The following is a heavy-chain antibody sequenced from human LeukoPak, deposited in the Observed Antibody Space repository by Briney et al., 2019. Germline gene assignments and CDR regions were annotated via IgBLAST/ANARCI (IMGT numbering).Heavy chain of an antibody. CDR3: AKDRGWALDY. Sequence: QSGGSLRLSCAASGFTFSSYGMHWVRQAPGKGLEWVAVISYDGSNKYYADSVKGRFTISRDNSKNTLYLQMNSLRAEDTAVYYCAKDRGWALDYWGQGTLVTVSS. V-gene: IGHV3-30*18. CDR1: GFTFSSYG. D-gene: IGHD6-19*01. J-gene: IGHJ4*02. CDR2: ISYDGSNK.